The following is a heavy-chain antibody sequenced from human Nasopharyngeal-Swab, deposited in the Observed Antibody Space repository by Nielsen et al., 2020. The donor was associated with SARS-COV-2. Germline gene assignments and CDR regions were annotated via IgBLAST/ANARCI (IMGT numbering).Heavy chain of an antibody. CDR1: GFTFSSYT. J-gene: IGHJ4*02. D-gene: IGHD4-23*01. V-gene: IGHV3-21*01. CDR3: ARYGTTVVTPYYFDY. CDR2: ISSGSSYI. Sequence: GESLKISCAASGFTFSSYTMNWVRQAPGKGLVWVSSISSGSSYIYYADSVKGRFTISRDNAKNSLYLQMNSLRAEDTAVYYCARYGTTVVTPYYFDYWGQGTLVTVSS.